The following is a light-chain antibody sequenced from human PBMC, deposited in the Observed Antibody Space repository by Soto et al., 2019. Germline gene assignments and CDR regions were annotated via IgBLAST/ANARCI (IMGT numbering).Light chain of an antibody. CDR2: EVS. CDR1: SSDVGGYKY. J-gene: IGLJ2*01. V-gene: IGLV2-14*01. CDR3: SSYTSSRTPYVV. Sequence: QSVLTQPASVSGSPGQSITISCTGTSSDVGGYKYVSWYQQHPGKAPKLVIYEVSNRPSGVSNRFSGSKSGNTASLTISGLQAEDEADYYCSSYTSSRTPYVVFGGGTKLTVL.